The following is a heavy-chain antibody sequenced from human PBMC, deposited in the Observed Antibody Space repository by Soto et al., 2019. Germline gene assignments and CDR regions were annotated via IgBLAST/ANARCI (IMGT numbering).Heavy chain of an antibody. CDR2: IYYSGST. Sequence: SETLSLTCTVSGGSISSSSYYWGWIRQPPGKGLEWIGSIYYSGSTYYNPSLKSRVTISVDTSKNQFSLKLSSVTAADTAVYYCATAYSSSSEGAFDIWGQGTMVTVSS. CDR3: ATAYSSSSEGAFDI. V-gene: IGHV4-39*01. J-gene: IGHJ3*02. CDR1: GGSISSSSYY. D-gene: IGHD6-6*01.